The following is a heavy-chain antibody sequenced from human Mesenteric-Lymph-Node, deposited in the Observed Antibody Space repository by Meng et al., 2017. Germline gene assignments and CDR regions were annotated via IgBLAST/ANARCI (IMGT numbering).Heavy chain of an antibody. CDR1: GFSFSAYE. J-gene: IGHJ4*02. D-gene: IGHD6-19*01. CDR2: ISSSGAVV. V-gene: IGHV3-48*03. Sequence: SLKISCAASGFSFSAYEMNWVRQAPGKGLEWIAYISSSGAVVYYVDAVKGRFTISRDNTRDSLYLQMNSLRAEDTAVYYCARGYGSGWYKADYWGQGTLVTVSS. CDR3: ARGYGSGWYKADY.